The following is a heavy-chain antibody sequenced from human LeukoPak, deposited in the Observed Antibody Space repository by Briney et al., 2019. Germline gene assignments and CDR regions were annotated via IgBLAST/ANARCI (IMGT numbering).Heavy chain of an antibody. D-gene: IGHD1-14*01. V-gene: IGHV4-34*01. Sequence: KPSETLSLTCDVSGGSLSSYSWNWIRQPSGKGLEWIAEISYAGNTHTGSTSYSASLKSRVTISVDTPKNQFSLHLSSVTAADAGVYYCARGFSGFWEFDSWGQGTLVTVSS. J-gene: IGHJ4*02. CDR1: GGSLSSYS. CDR2: ISYAGNTHTGST. CDR3: ARGFSGFWEFDS.